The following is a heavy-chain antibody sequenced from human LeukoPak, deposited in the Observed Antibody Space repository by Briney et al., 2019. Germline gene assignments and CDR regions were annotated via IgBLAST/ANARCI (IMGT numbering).Heavy chain of an antibody. V-gene: IGHV1-69*04. CDR1: GGTFSSYA. Sequence: SVKVSCKASGGTFSSYAISWVRQAPGQGLEWVGRIIPILGIANYAQKFQGRVTITADKSTSTAYMELSSLRSEDTAVYYCASTYGSGSYADEWGQGTLVTVSS. CDR3: ASTYGSGSYADE. CDR2: IIPILGIA. J-gene: IGHJ4*02. D-gene: IGHD3-10*01.